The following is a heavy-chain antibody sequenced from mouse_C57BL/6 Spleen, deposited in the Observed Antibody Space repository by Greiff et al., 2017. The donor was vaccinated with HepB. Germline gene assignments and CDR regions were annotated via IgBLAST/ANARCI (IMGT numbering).Heavy chain of an antibody. J-gene: IGHJ3*01. D-gene: IGHD1-1*01. Sequence: EVQRVESGGDLVKPGGSLKLSCAASGFTFSSYGMSWVRQTPDKRLEWVATISSGGSYTYYPDSVKGRFTISRDNAKNTLYMQMRSLKSEDTAMYYCARHRVITTEAWFAYWGQGTLVTVSA. CDR3: ARHRVITTEAWFAY. V-gene: IGHV5-6*01. CDR1: GFTFSSYG. CDR2: ISSGGSYT.